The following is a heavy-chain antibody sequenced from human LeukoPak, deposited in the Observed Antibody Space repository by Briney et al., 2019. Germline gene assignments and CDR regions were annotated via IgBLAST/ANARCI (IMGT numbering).Heavy chain of an antibody. D-gene: IGHD6-19*01. V-gene: IGHV4-34*01. CDR3: ARQWLVSPLFDY. CDR2: ISHSGST. CDR1: GGSLSGYY. J-gene: IGHJ4*02. Sequence: KPSETLSLTCAVYGGSLSGYYWSWIRQPPGKGLEWIGEISHSGSTNYNPSLKSRVTISVDTSKNQLSLKLSSMTAADTAVYYCARQWLVSPLFDYWGQGTLVTVSS.